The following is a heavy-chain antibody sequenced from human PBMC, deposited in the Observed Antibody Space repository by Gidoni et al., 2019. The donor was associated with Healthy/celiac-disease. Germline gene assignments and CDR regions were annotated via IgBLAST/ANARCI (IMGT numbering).Heavy chain of an antibody. J-gene: IGHJ4*02. CDR3: ARGSSPGGWYLKIDY. D-gene: IGHD6-19*01. CDR2: IWYDGSNK. V-gene: IGHV3-33*01. CDR1: GCTFGSYG. Sequence: QVQRVESGGGVVQTGRSLRLYCAEPGCTFGSYGMHWVRQDPGKGLEWVAVIWYDGSNKYYADSVKGRFTISRYNSNNTLDLQMNSLRAEDTAVYYCARGSSPGGWYLKIDYWGQGTLVTVSS.